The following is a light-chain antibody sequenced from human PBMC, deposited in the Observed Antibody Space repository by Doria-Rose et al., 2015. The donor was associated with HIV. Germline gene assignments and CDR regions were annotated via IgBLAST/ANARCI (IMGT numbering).Light chain of an antibody. V-gene: IGKV3-20*01. J-gene: IGKJ1*01. CDR3: QQYGTSWT. CDR2: DAS. CDR1: QRVKSSY. Sequence: TQSPGTLSLSPGDRATLSCRASQRVKSSYLAWYQQKPGQAPRLLIYDASTRATGIPYRFSGSGSGTDFTLTISRLEPEDVAVYYCQQYGTSWTFGQGTKVEI.